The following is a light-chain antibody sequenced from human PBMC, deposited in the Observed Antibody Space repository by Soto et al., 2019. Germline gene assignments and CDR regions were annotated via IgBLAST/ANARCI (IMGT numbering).Light chain of an antibody. CDR1: HTISSN. Sequence: DIQMTQSPSSLSASIGDRVTITCRASHTISSNLNWYQQKPGKAPQLLIYAASSVSSGVPPRFSGRGSGTEFTLTVSSLQSEDFATYYCLQTYSVPWTFGHGTKVEIK. V-gene: IGKV1-39*01. J-gene: IGKJ1*01. CDR2: AAS. CDR3: LQTYSVPWT.